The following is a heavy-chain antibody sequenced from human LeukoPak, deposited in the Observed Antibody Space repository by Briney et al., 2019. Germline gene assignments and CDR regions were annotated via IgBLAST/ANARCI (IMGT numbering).Heavy chain of an antibody. V-gene: IGHV4-59*12. D-gene: IGHD2-15*01. J-gene: IGHJ3*02. CDR3: ARDPLLSCSGGYCYYDAFDI. Sequence: PSETLSLTCTVSGGSISSYYWSWIRQPPGKGLEWIGYIYYSGSTNYNPSLKSRVTISVDTSKNQFSLKLSSVTAADTAVYYCARDPLLSCSGGYCYYDAFDIWGQGTMVTVSS. CDR1: GGSISSYY. CDR2: IYYSGST.